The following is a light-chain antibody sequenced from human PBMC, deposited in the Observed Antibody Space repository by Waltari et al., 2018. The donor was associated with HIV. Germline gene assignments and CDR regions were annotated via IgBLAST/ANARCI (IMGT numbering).Light chain of an antibody. V-gene: IGKV3-20*01. Sequence: EIVVTQSPGTLSLSPGERATLSCRASQSVRSSNLAWYQQKPGQAPRLLIYGASNRATGIPDRFSGSGSGTDSTLTISRLEPEDIATYYCQQQDGFPPYTFGQGTKVEIE. CDR2: GAS. J-gene: IGKJ2*01. CDR3: QQQDGFPPYT. CDR1: QSVRSSN.